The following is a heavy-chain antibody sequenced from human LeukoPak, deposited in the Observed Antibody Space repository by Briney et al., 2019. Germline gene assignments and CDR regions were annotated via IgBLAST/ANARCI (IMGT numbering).Heavy chain of an antibody. D-gene: IGHD4-23*01. V-gene: IGHV1-3*01. CDR3: ARGRATVVTHFDY. J-gene: IGHJ4*02. CDR2: INAGNGNT. CDR1: RYTFSGYY. Sequence: GASVKVSCKASRYTFSGYYIHWVRQAPGQGLEWMGWINAGNGNTKYSQKFQGRVTITRDTSASTAYMELSSLRSEDTAVYYCARGRATVVTHFDYWGQGTLVTVSS.